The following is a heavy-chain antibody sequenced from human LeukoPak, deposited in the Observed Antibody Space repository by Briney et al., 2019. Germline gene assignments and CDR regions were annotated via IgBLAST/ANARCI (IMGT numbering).Heavy chain of an antibody. Sequence: PGGSLRLSCAASGFTFSSYSMNWVRQAPGKGLEWVSSISSSSSYIYYADSVKGRFTISRDNAKNSLYLQMNSLRAEDTDVYYCARTADSSSWPVHFDYWGQGTLVTVSS. CDR3: ARTADSSSWPVHFDY. CDR1: GFTFSSYS. D-gene: IGHD6-13*01. V-gene: IGHV3-21*01. J-gene: IGHJ4*02. CDR2: ISSSSSYI.